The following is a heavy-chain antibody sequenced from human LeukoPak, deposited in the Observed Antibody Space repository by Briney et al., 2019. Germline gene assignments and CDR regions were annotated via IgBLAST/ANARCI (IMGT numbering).Heavy chain of an antibody. CDR1: GFTFSTYA. V-gene: IGHV3-23*01. J-gene: IGHJ4*02. CDR2: IKGGGGDP. D-gene: IGHD5-24*01. Sequence: GGSLRLSCAPSGFTFSTYAMGWVRQAPGAGLEWVSSIKGGGGDPFYADSGRGRFTISRDKSKNTLYLQLNSLRGEDTAVYFCAQGGHGYNPFYCGGQGTLVTVSS. CDR3: AQGGHGYNPFYC.